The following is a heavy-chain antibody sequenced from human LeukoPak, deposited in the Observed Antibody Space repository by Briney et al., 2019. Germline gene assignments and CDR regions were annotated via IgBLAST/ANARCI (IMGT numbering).Heavy chain of an antibody. CDR2: IYYSGST. D-gene: IGHD6-13*01. CDR1: GGSISSGDYY. J-gene: IGHJ4*02. CDR3: ASTPQYSSSWYYYFDY. Sequence: SETLSLTCTVSGGSISSGDYYWSWIRQPPGKGLESFGYIYYSGSTYYNPSLKSRVTISVDTSKNQFSLKLSSVTAADAAVYYCASTPQYSSSWYYYFDYWGQGTLVTVSS. V-gene: IGHV4-30-4*01.